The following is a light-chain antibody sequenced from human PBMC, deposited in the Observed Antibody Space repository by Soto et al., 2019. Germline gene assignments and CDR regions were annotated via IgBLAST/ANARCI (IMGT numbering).Light chain of an antibody. J-gene: IGKJ4*01. CDR2: AAS. Sequence: DIQMTQSRSSLSASVGDRVTITCRASQSISSYLNWYQQKPGKAPKLLIYAASSLQSGVPSRFSGSGSGTDFTLTISSLQPEDFATYYCQQSYSTKLTFGGGTKVEIK. CDR1: QSISSY. CDR3: QQSYSTKLT. V-gene: IGKV1-39*01.